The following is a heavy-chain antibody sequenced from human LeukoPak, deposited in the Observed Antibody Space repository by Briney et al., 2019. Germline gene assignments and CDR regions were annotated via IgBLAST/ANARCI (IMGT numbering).Heavy chain of an antibody. CDR3: ARGRGYDYVWGTNRYSGHYFDY. CDR2: INHSGST. V-gene: IGHV4-34*01. J-gene: IGHJ4*02. CDR1: GGSFSGYY. D-gene: IGHD3-16*02. Sequence: SETLSLTCAVYGGSFSGYYWSWIRQPPEKGLEWIGEINHSGSTNYNPSLKSRVTISVDTSKNQFSLKLSSVTAADTAVYYCARGRGYDYVWGTNRYSGHYFDYWGQGTLVTVSS.